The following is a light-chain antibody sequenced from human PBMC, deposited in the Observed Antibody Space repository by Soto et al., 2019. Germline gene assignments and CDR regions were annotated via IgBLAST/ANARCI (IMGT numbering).Light chain of an antibody. Sequence: QSALTQPASVSGSPGQSITISCTGTSSDVGSYNLVSWYQQHPGKAPKLMIYVGSKRPSGVSNRFSGSKSGNTASLTISGLQAEHEADYYCCSYAGSSTWVFGGGTKLTVL. V-gene: IGLV2-23*01. CDR2: VGS. CDR3: CSYAGSSTWV. CDR1: SSDVGSYNL. J-gene: IGLJ3*02.